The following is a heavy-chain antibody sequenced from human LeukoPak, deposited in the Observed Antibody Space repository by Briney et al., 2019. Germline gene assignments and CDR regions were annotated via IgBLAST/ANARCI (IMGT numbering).Heavy chain of an antibody. D-gene: IGHD4-17*01. CDR3: ARDKYGDYYFDY. CDR2: IYSGGGT. J-gene: IGHJ4*02. V-gene: IGHV3-53*01. Sequence: GGSLRLSCAASGFTVSSNYMSWVRQAPGKGLEWVSVIYSGGGTYYADSVKGRFTISRDNSKNTLYLQMNSLRAEDTAVYYCARDKYGDYYFDYWGQGTLVTVSS. CDR1: GFTVSSNY.